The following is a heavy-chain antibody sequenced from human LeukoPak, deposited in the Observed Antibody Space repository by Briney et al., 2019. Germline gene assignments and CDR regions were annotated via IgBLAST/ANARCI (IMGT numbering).Heavy chain of an antibody. CDR1: GFTFSSYS. Sequence: GGSLRLSCAASGFTFSSYSMNWVRQAPGKGLEWVSSISTSSTYIYYADSVKGRFTISRDNAKNSLYLQMNSLRAEDTAVYYCARDGGDYPNKNLDYWGQGTLVTVSS. D-gene: IGHD4-17*01. V-gene: IGHV3-21*01. CDR2: ISTSSTYI. CDR3: ARDGGDYPNKNLDY. J-gene: IGHJ4*02.